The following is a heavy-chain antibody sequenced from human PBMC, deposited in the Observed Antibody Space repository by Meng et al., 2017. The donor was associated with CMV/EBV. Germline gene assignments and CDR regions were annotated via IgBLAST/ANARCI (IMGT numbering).Heavy chain of an antibody. D-gene: IGHD5-18*01. CDR2: ISAYNGNT. CDR1: GYTFTSYG. V-gene: IGHV1-18*01. CDR3: ARDPPRGYSYGYDFYYYYGMDV. Sequence: ASVKVSCKASGYTFTSYGISWGRQAPGQGLEWMGWISAYNGNTNYAQKLQGRVTMTTDTSTSTAYMELRSLRSDDTAVYYCARDPPRGYSYGYDFYYYYGMDVWGQGTTVTVSS. J-gene: IGHJ6*02.